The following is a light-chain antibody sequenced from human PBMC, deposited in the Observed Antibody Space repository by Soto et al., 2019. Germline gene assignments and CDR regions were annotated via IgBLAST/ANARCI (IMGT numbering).Light chain of an antibody. J-gene: IGLJ1*01. CDR3: QTWGTGIRV. CDR1: SGHSSYV. CDR2: INSDGSH. Sequence: QSVLTQSPSASASLGASVKFICTLSSGHSSYVIAWHQQQPEKGPRYLMKINSDGSHSKGDGIPDRFSGSSSGAERYLTISSLQSEDEADYYCQTWGTGIRVFGTGTKLTVL. V-gene: IGLV4-69*01.